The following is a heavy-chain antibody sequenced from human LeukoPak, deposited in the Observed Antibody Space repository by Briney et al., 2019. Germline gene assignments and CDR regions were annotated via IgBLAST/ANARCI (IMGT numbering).Heavy chain of an antibody. CDR3: AKVHDYGGYGGEAFDI. V-gene: IGHV3-30*18. D-gene: IGHD4-17*01. CDR2: ISYDGSNK. Sequence: PGGSLRLSCAASGFTFSSYGMHWVRQAPGKGLEWVAVISYDGSNKYYADSVKGRFTISRDNSKNTLYLQMNSLRAEDTAVYYCAKVHDYGGYGGEAFDIWGQGTMVTVSS. CDR1: GFTFSSYG. J-gene: IGHJ3*02.